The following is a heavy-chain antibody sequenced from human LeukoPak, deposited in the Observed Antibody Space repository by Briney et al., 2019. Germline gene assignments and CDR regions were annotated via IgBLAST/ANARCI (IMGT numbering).Heavy chain of an antibody. CDR1: GGSISSSSYY. D-gene: IGHD5-12*01. Sequence: PSETLSLTCSVSGGSISSSSYYWGWIRQPPGKGLEWIGSIYYSGGTYYNPSLKSRVTISVDTFKNQFSLKLSSVTAADTAVYYCARQGNSGYDGEYYFDYWGQGTLVTVSS. CDR2: IYYSGGT. J-gene: IGHJ4*02. CDR3: ARQGNSGYDGEYYFDY. V-gene: IGHV4-39*01.